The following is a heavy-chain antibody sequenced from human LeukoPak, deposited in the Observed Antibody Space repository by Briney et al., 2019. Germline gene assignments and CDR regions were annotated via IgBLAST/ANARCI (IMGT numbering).Heavy chain of an antibody. Sequence: GGSLRLSCAASGFTFSSDGMHWVRQAPGKWLERVAFIRYDGSNKYYADSVKGRFNISRHNSKNTLYLQMNSLRVEDTAVYYCAKESFAWSGHYPSDYWGQGTLVTVSS. D-gene: IGHD3-3*01. J-gene: IGHJ4*02. CDR1: GFTFSSDG. V-gene: IGHV3-30*02. CDR3: AKESFAWSGHYPSDY. CDR2: IRYDGSNK.